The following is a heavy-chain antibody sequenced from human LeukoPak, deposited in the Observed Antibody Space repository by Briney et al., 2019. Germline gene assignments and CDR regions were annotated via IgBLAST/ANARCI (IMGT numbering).Heavy chain of an antibody. CDR2: IIPIFGTA. CDR1: GGTFSSYA. Sequence: SVKVSCKASGGTFSSYAISWVRQAPGQGLEWMGGIIPIFGTANYAQKFQGRVTITADKSTSTAYMELSSLRSEDTAVYYCAPRPYCSSTSCYEVHPPPWGQGTLVTVSS. D-gene: IGHD2-2*01. CDR3: APRPYCSSTSCYEVHPPP. V-gene: IGHV1-69*06. J-gene: IGHJ5*02.